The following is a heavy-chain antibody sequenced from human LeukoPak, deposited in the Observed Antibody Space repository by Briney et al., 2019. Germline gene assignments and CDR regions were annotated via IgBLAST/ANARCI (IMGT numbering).Heavy chain of an antibody. CDR2: INHSGST. CDR1: GGSISSYY. Sequence: SETLSLTCTVSGGSISSYYWSWIRQPPGKGLEWIGEINHSGSTNYNPSLKSRVTISVDTSKNQFSLKLSSVTAADTAVYYCARGGGARVVVSADYWGQGTLSPSPQ. CDR3: ARGGGARVVVSADY. J-gene: IGHJ4*02. D-gene: IGHD3-22*01. V-gene: IGHV4-34*01.